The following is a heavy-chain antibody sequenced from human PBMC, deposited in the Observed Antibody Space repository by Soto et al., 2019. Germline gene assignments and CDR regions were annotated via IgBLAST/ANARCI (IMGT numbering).Heavy chain of an antibody. Sequence: EVQLLESGGGLVQPGGSLRLSCAASGFTFSSYAMSWVRQAPGKGLEWVSAISGSGGSTYYADSVKGRFIISRDNSKNTLYLQMNSLRAADTAVYYCAKEDVYDSSGYYYFVLDYWGQGTLVTVSS. D-gene: IGHD3-22*01. J-gene: IGHJ4*02. CDR3: AKEDVYDSSGYYYFVLDY. CDR2: ISGSGGST. V-gene: IGHV3-23*01. CDR1: GFTFSSYA.